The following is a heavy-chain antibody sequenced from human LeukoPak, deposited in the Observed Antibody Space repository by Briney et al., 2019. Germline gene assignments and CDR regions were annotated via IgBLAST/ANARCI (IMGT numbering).Heavy chain of an antibody. CDR3: ASIAAAGYYVDY. V-gene: IGHV4-30-4*08. J-gene: IGHJ4*02. Sequence: PSQTLSLTCTVSGVSISSGDYYWSWIRQPPGKGLEWIVNIYYSGSTYYNPSLKSRVTISVDTSKNQFSLKLSSVTAADTAVYYCASIAAAGYYVDYWGQGTLVTVSS. CDR2: IYYSGST. D-gene: IGHD6-13*01. CDR1: GVSISSGDYY.